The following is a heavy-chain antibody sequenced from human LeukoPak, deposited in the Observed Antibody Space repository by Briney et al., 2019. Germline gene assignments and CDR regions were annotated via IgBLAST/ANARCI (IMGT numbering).Heavy chain of an antibody. J-gene: IGHJ6*04. CDR1: GFTFTTYA. V-gene: IGHV3-23*01. CDR3: ARDVGGSGIYYYNYGMDV. CDR2: ISNSGGST. Sequence: PGGSLRLSCAASGFTFTTYAMNWVRQAPGKGLEWVSAISNSGGSTYYADSVKGRFTISRDNAKNSLYLQMNSLRAEDTAVYYCARDVGGSGIYYYNYGMDVWGKGTTVTVSS. D-gene: IGHD3-10*01.